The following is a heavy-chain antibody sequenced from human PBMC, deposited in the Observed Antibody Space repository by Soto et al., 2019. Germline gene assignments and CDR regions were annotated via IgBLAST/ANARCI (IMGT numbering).Heavy chain of an antibody. CDR1: GGSISSYY. D-gene: IGHD5-18*01. V-gene: IGHV4-59*01. CDR2: IYYSGST. J-gene: IGHJ5*02. CDR3: ARLTEEGXSYGYGNNWIXP. Sequence: SETLALTCTVSGGSISSYYWSWIRQPPGKGLEWIGYIYYSGSTNYNPSLKSRVTISVDTSKNQFSLKLSSVTAADTAVYYCARLTEEGXSYGYGNNWIXPWGQGTLVXVSS.